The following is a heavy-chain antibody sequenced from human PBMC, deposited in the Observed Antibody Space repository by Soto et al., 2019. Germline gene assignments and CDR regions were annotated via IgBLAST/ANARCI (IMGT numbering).Heavy chain of an antibody. Sequence: GGSLRLSCAASGFTFDDYAMHWVRQAPGKGLEWVSGISWNSGSIGYADSVKGRFTISRDNAKNSLYLQMNSLRAEDTALYYCAKDIGVTKCITMVRGVINPYYYYYMDVWGKGTTVTVSS. D-gene: IGHD3-10*01. V-gene: IGHV3-9*01. CDR1: GFTFDDYA. CDR3: AKDIGVTKCITMVRGVINPYYYYYMDV. J-gene: IGHJ6*03. CDR2: ISWNSGSI.